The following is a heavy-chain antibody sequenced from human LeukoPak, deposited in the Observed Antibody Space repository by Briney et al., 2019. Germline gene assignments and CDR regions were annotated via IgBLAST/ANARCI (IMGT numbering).Heavy chain of an antibody. D-gene: IGHD1-26*01. CDR3: ARDHSGSYFSIDP. CDR1: GFTFSSYS. J-gene: IGHJ5*02. Sequence: PGGSLRLSYAASGFTFSSYSMNWVRQAPGKGLEWVSYISSSSSTIYYADSVKGRFTISRDNAKNSLYLQMNSLRAEDTAVYYCARDHSGSYFSIDPWGQGTLVTVSS. V-gene: IGHV3-48*01. CDR2: ISSSSSTI.